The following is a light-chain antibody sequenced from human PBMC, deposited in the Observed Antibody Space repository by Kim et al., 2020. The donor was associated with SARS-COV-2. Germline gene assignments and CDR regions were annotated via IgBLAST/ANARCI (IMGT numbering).Light chain of an antibody. CDR2: DVS. V-gene: IGLV2-14*03. CDR1: SSDVGGYNY. CDR3: SSYTSSSTLGVV. Sequence: SITISCTGTSSDVGGYNYVSWYQQHPVKAPKLMIYDVSNRPSGVSNRFSGSKSGNTASLTISGLQAEDEADYYCSSYTSSSTLGVVFGGGTQLTVL. J-gene: IGLJ2*01.